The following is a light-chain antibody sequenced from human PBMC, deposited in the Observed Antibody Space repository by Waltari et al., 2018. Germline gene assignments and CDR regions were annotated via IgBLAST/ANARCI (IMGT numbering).Light chain of an antibody. Sequence: EIVLTQSPVTLSLSPGERATLSCMASQTVGTHLAWYQHKPGQAPKLPIYNASLRASGIPARFSGRGSGKDFTLTIGHREPEEFAFYYGQHRDNWLFPFGPGTQVEVK. V-gene: IGKV3-11*01. CDR3: QHRDNWLFP. J-gene: IGKJ3*01. CDR2: NAS. CDR1: QTVGTH.